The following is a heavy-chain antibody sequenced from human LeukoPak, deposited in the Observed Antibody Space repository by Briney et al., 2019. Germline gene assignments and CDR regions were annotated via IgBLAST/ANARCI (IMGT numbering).Heavy chain of an antibody. CDR3: AIERYQLLLGYYYDC. CDR1: GGSISSYY. J-gene: IGHJ4*02. D-gene: IGHD2-2*01. Sequence: SETLSLTCTVSGGSISSYYWSWIRQPAGKGLEWIGRIYTSGSTNYNPSLKSRVTMSVDTSKNQFSLKLTSVTAADTAVYYCAIERYQLLLGYYYDCWGQGTLVTVSS. CDR2: IYTSGST. V-gene: IGHV4-4*07.